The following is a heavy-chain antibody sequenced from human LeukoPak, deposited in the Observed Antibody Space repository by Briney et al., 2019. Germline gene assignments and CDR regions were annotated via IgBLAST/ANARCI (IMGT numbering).Heavy chain of an antibody. CDR1: GFTFSSYW. V-gene: IGHV3-7*01. D-gene: IGHD1-1*01. Sequence: GGSLRLSCAASGFTFSSYWMTWVRQAPGKGLEGVANIKQDGSEKYYVDSVKGRFTISRDNAKNSVYLQMNSLRDEDTAVYYCARDRNYRVPEADRFDYWGQGTLVTVSS. CDR2: IKQDGSEK. CDR3: ARDRNYRVPEADRFDY. J-gene: IGHJ4*02.